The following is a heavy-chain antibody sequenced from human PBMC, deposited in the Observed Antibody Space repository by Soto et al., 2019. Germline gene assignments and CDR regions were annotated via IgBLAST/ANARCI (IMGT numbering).Heavy chain of an antibody. CDR2: IYSGGST. J-gene: IGHJ3*01. CDR3: ATRPLLPGAP. CDR1: GFTFSSND. D-gene: IGHD3-22*01. V-gene: IGHV3-53*01. Sequence: EVQLVESGGGLIQPGGSLRLSCAASGFTFSSNDMNWVRQTPGKGLEWVSLIYSGGSTYYADSVKGRFPISRDNSKNTLYLHMSSLSAEDTAVYYCATRPLLPGAPWGQGTMVTVSS.